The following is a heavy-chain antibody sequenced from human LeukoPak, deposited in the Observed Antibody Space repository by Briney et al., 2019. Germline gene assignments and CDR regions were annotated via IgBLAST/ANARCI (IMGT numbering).Heavy chain of an antibody. Sequence: GGSLRLSCAASGFTFNSYAMSWVRQAPGKGLEWVSAISVSGGTTYYADSVKGRFTISRDNSKNTLYLQMNSLRAEDTAVYYCASRYYDFWSGTLGHMDVRGKGTTVTVSS. CDR1: GFTFNSYA. CDR2: ISVSGGTT. V-gene: IGHV3-23*01. J-gene: IGHJ6*03. D-gene: IGHD3-3*01. CDR3: ASRYYDFWSGTLGHMDV.